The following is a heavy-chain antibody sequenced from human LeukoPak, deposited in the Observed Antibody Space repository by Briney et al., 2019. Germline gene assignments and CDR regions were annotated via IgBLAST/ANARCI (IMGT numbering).Heavy chain of an antibody. V-gene: IGHV3-21*01. J-gene: IGHJ5*02. Sequence: WGSLRLSCAASGCTFSSYSMNWVRQAPGKGLEWVASISISSSYIYYADPVKGRFTIARDNAKNSLYLQMNSLRAEDTAVYYCARAGSRYDSSGYESWGQGTLVTVSS. D-gene: IGHD3-22*01. CDR3: ARAGSRYDSSGYES. CDR2: ISISSSYI. CDR1: GCTFSSYS.